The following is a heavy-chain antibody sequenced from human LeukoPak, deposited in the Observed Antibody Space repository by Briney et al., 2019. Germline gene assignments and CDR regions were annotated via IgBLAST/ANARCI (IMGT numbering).Heavy chain of an antibody. CDR3: APQGDGYNSPFDY. V-gene: IGHV3-30*02. J-gene: IGHJ4*02. Sequence: GGSLRLSCAASGFTFSSYGMHWVRQAPGKGLEWVAFIRYDGSNKYYADSVEGRFTISRDNSKNSLYLQMNSLRAEDTAVYYCAPQGDGYNSPFDYWGQGTLVTVSS. D-gene: IGHD5-24*01. CDR2: IRYDGSNK. CDR1: GFTFSSYG.